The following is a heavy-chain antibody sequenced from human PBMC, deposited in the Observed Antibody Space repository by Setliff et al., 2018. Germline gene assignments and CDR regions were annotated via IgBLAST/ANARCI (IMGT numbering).Heavy chain of an antibody. CDR1: GYTITNFA. J-gene: IGHJ6*03. D-gene: IGHD3-16*02. V-gene: IGHV7-4-1*02. CDR2: INTNSGNP. CDR3: ARASRFATIVWKGDYYMDV. Sequence: ASVKVSCKASGYTITNFALNWVRQAPGQGPEWMGWINTNSGNPTYAQGFTGRFVFSLGTSVSTAYLQISSLKAEDTAMYYCARASRFATIVWKGDYYMDVWGKGTTVTAP.